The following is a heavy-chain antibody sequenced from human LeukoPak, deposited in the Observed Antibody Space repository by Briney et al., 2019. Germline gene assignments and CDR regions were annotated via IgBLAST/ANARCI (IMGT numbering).Heavy chain of an antibody. D-gene: IGHD3-9*01. CDR3: AKRGDYDVLTGYYVSDF. CDR2: ISGRSDNT. CDR1: GFTFSSSA. Sequence: GGSLRLSCAASGFTFSSSAMHRVRQAPGKGLEWVAAISGRSDNTYYADSVKGRLTLSRDSSKNTLYLQMNSMRADYTAVYYCAKRGDYDVLTGYYVSDFWGQGPLVTVSS. V-gene: IGHV3-23*01. J-gene: IGHJ4*02.